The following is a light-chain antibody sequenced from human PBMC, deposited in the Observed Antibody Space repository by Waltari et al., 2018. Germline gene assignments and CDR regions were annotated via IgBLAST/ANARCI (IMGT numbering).Light chain of an antibody. Sequence: IVLTQSPGTLSLSPGESATLSCRASQSLSSTYLAWYQQKPGQAPRLLIYGASSRATGIPDRFSGSGYGTDFTLSISRLEPEDSAVYYCQQYGRSPYTFGQGTKLEIK. J-gene: IGKJ2*01. CDR3: QQYGRSPYT. V-gene: IGKV3-20*01. CDR1: QSLSSTY. CDR2: GAS.